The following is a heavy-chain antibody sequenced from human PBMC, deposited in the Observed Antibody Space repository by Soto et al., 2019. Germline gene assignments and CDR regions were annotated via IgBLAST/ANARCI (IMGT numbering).Heavy chain of an antibody. D-gene: IGHD5-12*01. V-gene: IGHV3-23*01. Sequence: GGSLRLSCAASGFTFSSYAMSWVRQAPGKGLEWVSAISGSGGSTYYADSVKGRFTISRDNSKNTLYLQMNSLRAEDTAVYYCASGGRWLRSWDYWGQGTLVTVSS. CDR3: ASGGRWLRSWDY. CDR2: ISGSGGST. CDR1: GFTFSSYA. J-gene: IGHJ4*02.